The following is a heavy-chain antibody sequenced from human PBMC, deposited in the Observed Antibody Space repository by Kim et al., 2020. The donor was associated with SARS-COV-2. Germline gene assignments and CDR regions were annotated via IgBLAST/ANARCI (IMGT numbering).Heavy chain of an antibody. D-gene: IGHD3-10*01. J-gene: IGHJ4*02. Sequence: GGSLRLSCAASGFTFSSYSMNWVRQAPGKGLEWVSSISSSSSYIYYADSVKGRFTISRDNAKNSLYLQMNSLRAEDTAVYYCLVLQITMVRGVMALDYWGQGTLVTVSS. V-gene: IGHV3-21*01. CDR1: GFTFSSYS. CDR2: ISSSSSYI. CDR3: LVLQITMVRGVMALDY.